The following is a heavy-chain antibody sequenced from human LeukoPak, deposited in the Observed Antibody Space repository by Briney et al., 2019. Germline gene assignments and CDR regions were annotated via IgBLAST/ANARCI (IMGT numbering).Heavy chain of an antibody. J-gene: IGHJ2*01. D-gene: IGHD2-15*01. V-gene: IGHV4-4*07. CDR2: IYTSGST. CDR3: ARDHCSGGSCSNYWYFDL. Sequence: PSGTLSLTCTVSGGSISSYYWSWIRQPAGKGLEWTGRIYTSGSTNYNPSLKSRVTMSVDTSKNQFSLKLSSVTAADTAVYYCARDHCSGGSCSNYWYFDLWGRGTLVTVSS. CDR1: GGSISSYY.